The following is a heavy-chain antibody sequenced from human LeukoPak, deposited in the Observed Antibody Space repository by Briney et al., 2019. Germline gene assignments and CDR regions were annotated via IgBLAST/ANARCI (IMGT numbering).Heavy chain of an antibody. D-gene: IGHD6-6*01. V-gene: IGHV4-59*01. CDR1: GASISSYY. J-gene: IGHJ4*02. CDR3: AREKQLAYFDY. Sequence: PSETLSLTCTVSGASISSYYWSWIRQPPGKGLEWIGYIYYSGSTNYNPSLKSRVTISVDTSKNQFSLKLSSVTAADTAVYYCAREKQLAYFDYWGQGTLVTVSS. CDR2: IYYSGST.